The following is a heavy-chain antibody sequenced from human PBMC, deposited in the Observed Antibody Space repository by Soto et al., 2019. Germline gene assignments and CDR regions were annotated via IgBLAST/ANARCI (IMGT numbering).Heavy chain of an antibody. CDR3: AKLVVVAATRGYFDY. J-gene: IGHJ4*02. Sequence: GGSLRLSCAASGFTFSSYAMSWVRQAPRKGLEWVSAISGSGGSTYYADSVKGRFTISRDNSKNTLYLQMKSLRAEDTAVYYCAKLVVVAATRGYFDYWGQGTLVTVSS. V-gene: IGHV3-23*01. D-gene: IGHD2-15*01. CDR2: ISGSGGST. CDR1: GFTFSSYA.